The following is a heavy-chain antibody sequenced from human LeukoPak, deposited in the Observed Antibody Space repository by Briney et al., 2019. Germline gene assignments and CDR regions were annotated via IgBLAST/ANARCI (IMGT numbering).Heavy chain of an antibody. CDR2: INHSGST. CDR3: ARGVGSTSSNWFDP. J-gene: IGHJ5*02. CDR1: GGSFSGYY. V-gene: IGHV4-34*01. D-gene: IGHD2-2*01. Sequence: PSETLSLTCAVYGGSFSGYYWSWICQPPGKGLEWIGEINHSGSTNYNPSLKSRVTISVDTSKNQFSLKLSSVTAADTAVYYCARGVGSTSSNWFDPWGQGTLVTVSS.